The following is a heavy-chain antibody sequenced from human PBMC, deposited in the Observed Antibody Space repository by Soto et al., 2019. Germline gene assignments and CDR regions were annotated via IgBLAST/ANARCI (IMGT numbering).Heavy chain of an antibody. CDR2: IYYSGST. V-gene: IGHV4-31*03. Sequence: QVQLQESGPGLVKPSQTLSLTCTVSGGSISSGGYYWSWIRQHPGKGLEWIGYIYYSGSTYYNPSIKSRVTISVDTSKNQFSLKLSSVTAADTAVYYCARERTNYDFWSGYPKDYYGMDVWGQGTTVTVSS. D-gene: IGHD3-3*01. CDR1: GGSISSGGYY. CDR3: ARERTNYDFWSGYPKDYYGMDV. J-gene: IGHJ6*02.